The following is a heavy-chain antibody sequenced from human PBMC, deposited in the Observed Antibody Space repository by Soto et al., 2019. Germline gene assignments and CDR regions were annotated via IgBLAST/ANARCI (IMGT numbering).Heavy chain of an antibody. CDR1: GGSMDGFY. Sequence: SETLSLTCTVYGGSMDGFYRNWVRQPPGKGLEWIGYVHYSGRTKYNPSPKSGVTISIVMSKSQFSLNLTSVSSADTAVYYCARDATLRYWGQGTLVTVSS. J-gene: IGHJ4*02. CDR2: VHYSGRT. CDR3: ARDATLRY. V-gene: IGHV4-59*01.